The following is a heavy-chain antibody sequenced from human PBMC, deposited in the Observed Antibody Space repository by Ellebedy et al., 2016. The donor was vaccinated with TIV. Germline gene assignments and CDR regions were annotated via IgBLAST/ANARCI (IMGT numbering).Heavy chain of an antibody. D-gene: IGHD3-10*01. J-gene: IGHJ6*03. CDR3: ASIIPYYDSGTFFYMDV. CDR2: VYHSGST. CDR1: GGSISSYY. V-gene: IGHV4-59*01. Sequence: MPSETLSLTCAVSGGSISSYYWSWIGQRPGRGLGWSGYVYHSGSTNYNPSLKSRVTISVDTSKSQFSLKLSSVTAADTAIYYCASIIPYYDSGTFFYMDVWGKGTTVTVSS.